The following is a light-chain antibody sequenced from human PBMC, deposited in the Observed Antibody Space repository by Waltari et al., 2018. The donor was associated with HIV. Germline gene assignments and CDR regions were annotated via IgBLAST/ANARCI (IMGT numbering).Light chain of an antibody. CDR3: QQYYTTPLT. CDR2: WAF. V-gene: IGKV4-1*01. Sequence: DIVMIQSPESLPVSLGERASINCKSRQSLLYTSNNKNFLAWYQQKPGQPPTLLIYWAFTRESGVPDRFSGSGSGTDFTLTISGLQADDVAIYYCQQYYTTPLTFGGGTKVEI. CDR1: QSLLYTSNNKNF. J-gene: IGKJ4*01.